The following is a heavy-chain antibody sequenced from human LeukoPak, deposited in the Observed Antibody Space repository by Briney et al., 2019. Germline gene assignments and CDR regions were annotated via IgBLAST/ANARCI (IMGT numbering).Heavy chain of an antibody. D-gene: IGHD3-10*01. J-gene: IGHJ2*01. CDR3: AKGASGFLRLWYFDL. CDR1: GFTFSSYW. Sequence: GGSLRLSCAASGFTFSSYWMSWVRQAPGKGLEWVSAISGSGGSTYYADSVKGRFTISRDNSKNTLYLQMNSLRAEDTAVYYCAKGASGFLRLWYFDLWGRGTLVTVSS. V-gene: IGHV3-23*01. CDR2: ISGSGGST.